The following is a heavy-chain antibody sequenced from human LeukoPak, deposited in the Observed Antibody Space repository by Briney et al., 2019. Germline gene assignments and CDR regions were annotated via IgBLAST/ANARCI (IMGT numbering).Heavy chain of an antibody. J-gene: IGHJ1*01. CDR1: GFTFSSYA. V-gene: IGHV3-23*01. CDR2: ISGSGGST. CDR3: AESRARIAVAGTVYFQH. Sequence: PGGSLRLSCAASGFTFSSYAMSWVRQAPGKGLEWVSAISGSGGSTYYADSVKGRFTISRDNSKNTLYLQMNSLRAEDTAVYYCAESRARIAVAGTVYFQHWGQGTLVTVSS. D-gene: IGHD6-19*01.